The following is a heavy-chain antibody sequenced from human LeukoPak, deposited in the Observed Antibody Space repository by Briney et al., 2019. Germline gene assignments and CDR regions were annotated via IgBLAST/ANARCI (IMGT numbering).Heavy chain of an antibody. CDR2: ISYDGSDK. J-gene: IGHJ4*02. Sequence: GGSLRLSCAASGFTFSNDGMHWVRQAPGRGLEWVALISYDGSDKPYADSVKGRFTVSRDNSKNTLYLQMNSLSRDDTAVYYCVGVGGYDSSGFLDYWGQGTLVTVSS. V-gene: IGHV3-30*03. CDR1: GFTFSNDG. CDR3: VGVGGYDSSGFLDY. D-gene: IGHD3-22*01.